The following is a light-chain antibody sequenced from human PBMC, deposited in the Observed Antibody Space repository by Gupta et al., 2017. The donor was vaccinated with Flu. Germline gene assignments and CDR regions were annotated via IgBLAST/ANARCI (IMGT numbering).Light chain of an antibody. CDR1: QGISNH. V-gene: IGKV1-27*01. Sequence: DIHMPPSPSSLSASVGDRVTITCRASQGISNHLAWYQQKPGKVPKLLIYAASTLQSGVPSRFSGSGSGTDFTLTISRLQPEDVATYYCQKYCSDPLTFGGGTKVEI. CDR3: QKYCSDPLT. J-gene: IGKJ4*01. CDR2: AAS.